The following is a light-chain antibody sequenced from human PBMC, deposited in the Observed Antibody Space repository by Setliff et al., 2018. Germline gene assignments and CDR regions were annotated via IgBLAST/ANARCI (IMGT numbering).Light chain of an antibody. J-gene: IGLJ3*02. CDR1: TGAVNSGHY. CDR3: SFAFGGIGV. V-gene: IGLV7-46*01. Sequence: QAVVTQEPSLTVSPGGTFTLTCGSSTGAVNSGHYPYWFQQKPGQAPRTLIYDVYHKFSWTPARFSGSLVGGKAALTLSGAQPDDEAEYFCSFAFGGIGVFGGGTKVTVL. CDR2: DVY.